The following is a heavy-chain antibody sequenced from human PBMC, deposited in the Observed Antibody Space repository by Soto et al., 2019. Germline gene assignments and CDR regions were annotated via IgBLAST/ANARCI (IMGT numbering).Heavy chain of an antibody. Sequence: DNLLHPCTGSGGSISRCCRIGCRQPAGKGLEWIGRIYTSGSTNYNPSLKSRVTMSVDTSKNQFSLKLSSVTAADTAVYYCARACSSNSCYDVFDGSGKGTLGIGS. CDR3: ARACSSNSCYDVFDG. CDR2: IYTSGST. CDR1: GGSISRCC. J-gene: IGHJ4*02. V-gene: IGHV4-4*07. D-gene: IGHD2-2*01.